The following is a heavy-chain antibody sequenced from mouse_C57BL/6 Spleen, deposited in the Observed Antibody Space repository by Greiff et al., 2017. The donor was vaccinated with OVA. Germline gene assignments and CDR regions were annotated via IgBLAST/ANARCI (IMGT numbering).Heavy chain of an antibody. D-gene: IGHD1-1*01. CDR2: INYDGSST. Sequence: DVKLVESEGGLVQPGSSMKLSCTASGFTFSDYYMAWVRQVPEKGLEWVANINYDGSSTYYLDSLKSRFIISRDNAKNILYLQMSSLKSEDTATYYCARDRGYYGTLDYWGQGTTLTVSS. CDR1: GFTFSDYY. J-gene: IGHJ2*01. CDR3: ARDRGYYGTLDY. V-gene: IGHV5-16*01.